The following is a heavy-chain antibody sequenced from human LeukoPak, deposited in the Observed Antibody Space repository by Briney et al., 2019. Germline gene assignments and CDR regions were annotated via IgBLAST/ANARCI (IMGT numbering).Heavy chain of an antibody. CDR2: INPNSGGT. J-gene: IGHJ5*02. CDR1: GYTFTSYA. Sequence: ASVKVSCQASGYTFTSYAMNWVRQAPGQGLEWMGWINPNSGGTNYQGRVTMTRDTSISTAYMELSRLRSDDTAVYYCARDDGYCSGGSCYLVTWFDPWGQGTLVTVSS. V-gene: IGHV1-2*02. D-gene: IGHD2-15*01. CDR3: ARDDGYCSGGSCYLVTWFDP.